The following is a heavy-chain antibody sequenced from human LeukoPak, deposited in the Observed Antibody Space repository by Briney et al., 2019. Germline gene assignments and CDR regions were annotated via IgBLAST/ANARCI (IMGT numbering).Heavy chain of an antibody. V-gene: IGHV3-30*18. CDR1: GFTFSGYG. J-gene: IGHJ6*02. CDR3: AKDHHYYYYGMDV. Sequence: PGRSPRLSCAASGFTFSGYGMHWVRQAPGKGLEWVAVISYDGSNKYYADSVKGRFIISRDNSKNTLYLQMNSLRAEDTAVYYCAKDHHYYYYGMDVWGQGTTVTVSS. CDR2: ISYDGSNK.